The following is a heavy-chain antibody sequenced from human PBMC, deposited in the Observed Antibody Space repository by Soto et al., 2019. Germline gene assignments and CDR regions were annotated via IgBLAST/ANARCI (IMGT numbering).Heavy chain of an antibody. J-gene: IGHJ6*02. D-gene: IGHD6-13*01. CDR1: GGSISRRTYY. CDR3: ARHVPPYSSSSYYGMDV. V-gene: IGHV4-39*01. CDR2: IYYSGST. Sequence: SETLSLTYTGSGGSISRRTYYGGGIRQPPGKGLEWIGSIYYSGSTYYNPSLKSRVTISVDTSKNQFSLKLSSVTAADTAVYYWARHVPPYSSSSYYGMDVWGQGTTVT.